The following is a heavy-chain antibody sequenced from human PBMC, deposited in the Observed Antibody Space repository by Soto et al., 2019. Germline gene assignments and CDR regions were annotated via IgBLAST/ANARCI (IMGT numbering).Heavy chain of an antibody. Sequence: GGSLRLSCAASGFTFSSYGIHWVRQAPGKGLEWVAVISYDGSNKYYADSVKGRFTISRDNSKNTLYLQMNSLRAEDTAMYYCAKHDSSRWDDAIDISGQGTMVTVSS. V-gene: IGHV3-30*18. J-gene: IGHJ3*02. D-gene: IGHD6-13*01. CDR1: GFTFSSYG. CDR2: ISYDGSNK. CDR3: AKHDSSRWDDAIDI.